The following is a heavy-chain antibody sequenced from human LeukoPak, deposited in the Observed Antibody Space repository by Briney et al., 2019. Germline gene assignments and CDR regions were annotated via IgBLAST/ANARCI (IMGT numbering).Heavy chain of an antibody. CDR2: IRGSTRYI. V-gene: IGHV3-21*06. Sequence: GGSLRLSCAASGFTFSSHSMNWIRQAPGKGLEWVSSIRGSTRYISYADSVKGRFTISRDNAKSSLYLQMNSLSAEDTAVYSCVRDFSWGGDCSSDYFDYWGEGTLVTVSS. CDR1: GFTFSSHS. J-gene: IGHJ4*02. CDR3: VRDFSWGGDCSSDYFDY. D-gene: IGHD2-21*02.